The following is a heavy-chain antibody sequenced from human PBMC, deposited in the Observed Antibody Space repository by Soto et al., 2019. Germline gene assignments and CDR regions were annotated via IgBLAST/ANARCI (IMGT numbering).Heavy chain of an antibody. CDR2: IYYSGNT. D-gene: IGHD6-6*01. J-gene: IGHJ4*02. CDR1: SASLSSSTYY. V-gene: IGHV4-39*01. Sequence: PSETLSLTCSVSSASLSSSTYYWSWIRQPPGRGPEWIGSIYYSGNTYYKPSLKSRVSISIDTSRNQFSLKLTSVTAADTGVYYCARSSTFPYWGTGIVVTVYS. CDR3: ARSSTFPY.